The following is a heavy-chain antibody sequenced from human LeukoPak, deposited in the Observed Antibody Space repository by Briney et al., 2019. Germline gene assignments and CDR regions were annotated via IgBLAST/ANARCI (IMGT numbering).Heavy chain of an antibody. CDR3: ARDPLITYSSGWQHFDY. CDR1: GFTFSSYS. Sequence: GGSLRLSCAASGFTFSSYSVNWVRQAPGKGLEWVSSISSSSSYIYYADSVKGRFTISRDNAKNSLYLQMNSLRAEDTAVYYCARDPLITYSSGWQHFDYWGQGTLVTVSS. V-gene: IGHV3-21*01. CDR2: ISSSSSYI. J-gene: IGHJ4*02. D-gene: IGHD6-19*01.